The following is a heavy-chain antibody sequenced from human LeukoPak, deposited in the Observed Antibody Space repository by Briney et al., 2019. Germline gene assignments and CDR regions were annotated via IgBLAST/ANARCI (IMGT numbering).Heavy chain of an antibody. Sequence: TSEPLSLTCTVSGGYISSYYWSWIRQPPGKGLEWIGYIYYSGSTNYSPSLKSRVTISVDTSKNQFSLKLSSVTAADTAVYYCARESSRNAFDIWGQGTMVTVSS. J-gene: IGHJ3*02. CDR2: IYYSGST. V-gene: IGHV4-59*01. CDR1: GGYISSYY. CDR3: ARESSRNAFDI.